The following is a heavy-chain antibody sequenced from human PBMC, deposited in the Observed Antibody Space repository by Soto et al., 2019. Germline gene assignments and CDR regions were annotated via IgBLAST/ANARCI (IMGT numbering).Heavy chain of an antibody. CDR2: IYYSGST. D-gene: IGHD6-19*01. V-gene: IGHV4-59*08. CDR1: GGSISSYY. J-gene: IGHJ4*02. Sequence: SETLSLTCTVSGGSISSYYWSWIRQPPGKGLEWIGYIYYSGSTNYNPSLKSRVTISVDTSKNQFSLKLSSVTAADTAVYYCARLSSGAVAGFDYWGQGTLVTVSS. CDR3: ARLSSGAVAGFDY.